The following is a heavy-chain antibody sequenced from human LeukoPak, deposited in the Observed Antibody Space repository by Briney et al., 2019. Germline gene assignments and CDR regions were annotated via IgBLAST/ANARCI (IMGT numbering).Heavy chain of an antibody. Sequence: SVKVSCKASGGTFSSYAISWVRQAPGQGLEWMGGIIPIFGTANYAQKFQGRVTITADESTSTAYMELSSLRSEDTAVYYCARDTRVRGSVNYGMDVWGQGTTVTVS. V-gene: IGHV1-69*13. D-gene: IGHD3-10*01. CDR2: IIPIFGTA. J-gene: IGHJ6*02. CDR3: ARDTRVRGSVNYGMDV. CDR1: GGTFSSYA.